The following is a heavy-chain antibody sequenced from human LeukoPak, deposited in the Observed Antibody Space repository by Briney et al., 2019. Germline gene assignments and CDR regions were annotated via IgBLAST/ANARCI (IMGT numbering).Heavy chain of an antibody. CDR3: AKDLWEQWLVQSGIYYYYGMDV. D-gene: IGHD6-19*01. J-gene: IGHJ6*02. Sequence: GGSLRLSCAASGFTFSSYAMSWVRQAPGKGLEWVSTISSYDDATFYADSVKGRFTISRDNSKNTLYLQMNSLRAEDTAVYYCAKDLWEQWLVQSGIYYYYGMDVWGQGTTVTVSS. CDR2: ISSYDDAT. V-gene: IGHV3-23*01. CDR1: GFTFSSYA.